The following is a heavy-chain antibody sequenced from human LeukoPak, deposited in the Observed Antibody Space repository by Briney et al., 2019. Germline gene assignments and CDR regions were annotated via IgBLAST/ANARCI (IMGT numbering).Heavy chain of an antibody. CDR3: ARDGGSYYYCYYMDV. V-gene: IGHV3-48*03. Sequence: PGGSLRLSCAASGFTFSSYEMNWVRQAPGKGLEWVSYISSSGSTIYYADSVKGRFTISRDNAKNSLYLQMNSLRAEDTAVYYCARDGGSYYYCYYMDVWGKGTTVTISS. D-gene: IGHD1-26*01. J-gene: IGHJ6*03. CDR2: ISSSGSTI. CDR1: GFTFSSYE.